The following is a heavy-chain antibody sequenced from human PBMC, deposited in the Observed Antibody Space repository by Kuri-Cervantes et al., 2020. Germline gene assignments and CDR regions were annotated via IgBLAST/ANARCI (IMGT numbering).Heavy chain of an antibody. J-gene: IGHJ5*02. D-gene: IGHD3-3*01. Sequence: GGSLRLSCAASGFTFSNHAMSWVRQAPGKGLEWVAVISYDGSNKYYADSVKGRFTISRDNSKNTLYLQMNSLRAEDTAVYYCAREYYDFWSGYSPLRGGFDPWGQGTLVTVSS. CDR2: ISYDGSNK. V-gene: IGHV3-30-3*01. CDR3: AREYYDFWSGYSPLRGGFDP. CDR1: GFTFSNHA.